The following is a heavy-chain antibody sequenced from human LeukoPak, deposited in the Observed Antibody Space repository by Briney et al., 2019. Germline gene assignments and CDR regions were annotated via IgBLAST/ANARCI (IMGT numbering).Heavy chain of an antibody. CDR1: GDSICSYY. D-gene: IGHD3-16*02. CDR2: IFYSGST. Sequence: SETLSLTCSVSGDSICSYYWTWIRQSPGKGLEWSGYIFYSGSTNYSPSLKSRVTISVDTSNNQFSLQLRSVTAAATAIYYCARGRARDGSYPWLDSWGQGTLVTVSS. J-gene: IGHJ5*01. CDR3: ARGRARDGSYPWLDS. V-gene: IGHV4-59*01.